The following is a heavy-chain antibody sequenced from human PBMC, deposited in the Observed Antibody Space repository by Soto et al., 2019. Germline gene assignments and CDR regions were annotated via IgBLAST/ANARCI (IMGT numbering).Heavy chain of an antibody. CDR2: ITGSGDRT. D-gene: IGHD5-12*01. Sequence: EVQLLESGGGLVQPGGSLRLSCAASGFTFATYTMSWVRQAPGKGLEWVSAITGSGDRTYYADSVKGRCTISRDNSKNTLYLQMNSMRAEDTAVYYCEKNSAATIRVGFEYWGQGTLVTVSS. J-gene: IGHJ4*02. CDR3: EKNSAATIRVGFEY. V-gene: IGHV3-23*01. CDR1: GFTFATYT.